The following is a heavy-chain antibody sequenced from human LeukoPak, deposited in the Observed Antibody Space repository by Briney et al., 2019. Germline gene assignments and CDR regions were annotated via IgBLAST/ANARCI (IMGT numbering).Heavy chain of an antibody. CDR3: AKGGWYQDY. J-gene: IGHJ4*02. CDR1: GFTFSSYA. Sequence: GGSLRLSCAASGFTFSSYAMGWVRQAPGKGLGWVSAISGSGGSTYYADSVKGRFTISRDNSKNTLYLQMNSLRAEDAAVYYCAKGGWYQDYWGQGTLVTVSS. CDR2: ISGSGGST. D-gene: IGHD6-19*01. V-gene: IGHV3-23*01.